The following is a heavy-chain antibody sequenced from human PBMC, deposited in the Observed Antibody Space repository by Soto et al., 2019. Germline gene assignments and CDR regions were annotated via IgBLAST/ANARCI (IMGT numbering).Heavy chain of an antibody. D-gene: IGHD6-19*01. CDR2: ISSGSSTI. CDR3: AKTYSSGRGAFDV. Sequence: EVQLVESGGGLVQPGGSLRLSCAASGFTFSSYSMNWVRQAPGKGLERVSYISSGSSTIYYADSVKGRFTISRDNAQNSLYLQMNSLRAEDTAVYYCAKTYSSGRGAFDVWGQGTMVTVSS. V-gene: IGHV3-48*01. J-gene: IGHJ3*01. CDR1: GFTFSSYS.